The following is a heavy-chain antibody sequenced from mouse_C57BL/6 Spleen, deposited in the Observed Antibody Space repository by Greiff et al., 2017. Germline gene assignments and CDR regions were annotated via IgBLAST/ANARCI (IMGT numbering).Heavy chain of an antibody. CDR1: GYTFTSYW. J-gene: IGHJ2*01. CDR3: AREGDYYGTLDY. V-gene: IGHV1-61*01. D-gene: IGHD1-1*01. Sequence: QVQLQQPGAELVRPGSSVKLSCKASGYTFTSYWMDWVKQRPGQGLEWIGNIYPSDSETHYNQKFKDKATLTVDKSSGTAYMQLSSLTSEDSAVYYCAREGDYYGTLDYWGQGTTLTVSS. CDR2: IYPSDSET.